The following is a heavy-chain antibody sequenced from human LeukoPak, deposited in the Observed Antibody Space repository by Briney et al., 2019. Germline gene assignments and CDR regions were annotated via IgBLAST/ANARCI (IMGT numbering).Heavy chain of an antibody. Sequence: GGSLRLSCAVSGFTFSSFWMSWVRQAPGKGLEWVANIKQDGSEKYYVDSVKGRFTISRDNAKNSLYLQMNSLRAEDTAVYYCARGGGELRPFDYWGQGTLVTVSS. D-gene: IGHD1-7*01. CDR3: ARGGGELRPFDY. J-gene: IGHJ4*02. CDR2: IKQDGSEK. CDR1: GFTFSSFW. V-gene: IGHV3-7*04.